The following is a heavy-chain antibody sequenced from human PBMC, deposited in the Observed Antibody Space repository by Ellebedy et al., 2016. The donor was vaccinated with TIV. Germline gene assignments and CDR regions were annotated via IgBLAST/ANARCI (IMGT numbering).Heavy chain of an antibody. CDR1: GFTFSSYA. CDR3: AKDRQQRTLKSYYYYGMDV. CDR2: ISGSGGST. J-gene: IGHJ6*02. D-gene: IGHD6-13*01. V-gene: IGHV3-23*01. Sequence: GESLKISCAASGFTFSSYAMSWVRQAPGKGLEWVSAISGSGGSTYYADSVKGRFTISRDNSKNTLYLQMNSLRAEDTAVYYCAKDRQQRTLKSYYYYGMDVWGQGTTVTVSS.